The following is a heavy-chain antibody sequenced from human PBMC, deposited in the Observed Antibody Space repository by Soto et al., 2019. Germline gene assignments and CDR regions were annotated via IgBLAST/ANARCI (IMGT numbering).Heavy chain of an antibody. D-gene: IGHD5-12*01. J-gene: IGHJ3*02. V-gene: IGHV4-59*08. CDR1: GGSISSYY. Sequence: SETLSLTCTVSGGSISSYYWSWIRQPPGKGLEWIGYIYYSGSTNYNPSLKSRVTISVDTSKNQFSLKLSSVTAADTAVYYCARHGSGGGYDYFDAFDIWGQGTMVTVSS. CDR2: IYYSGST. CDR3: ARHGSGGGYDYFDAFDI.